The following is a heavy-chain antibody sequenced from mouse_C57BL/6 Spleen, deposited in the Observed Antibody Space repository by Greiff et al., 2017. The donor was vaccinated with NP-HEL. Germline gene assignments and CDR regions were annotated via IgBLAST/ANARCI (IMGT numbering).Heavy chain of an antibody. CDR2: ISSGSSTI. V-gene: IGHV5-17*01. CDR3: ATYSNYAMDY. CDR1: GFTFSDYG. Sequence: DVQLVESGGGLVKPGGSLKLSCAASGFTFSDYGMHWVRQAPEKGLEWVAYISSGSSTIYYADTVKGRFTISRDNAKNTLFLQMTSLRSEDTAMYYCATYSNYAMDYWGQGTSVTVSS. J-gene: IGHJ4*01. D-gene: IGHD2-5*01.